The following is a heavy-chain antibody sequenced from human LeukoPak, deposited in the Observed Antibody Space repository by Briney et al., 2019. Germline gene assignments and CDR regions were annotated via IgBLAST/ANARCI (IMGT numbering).Heavy chain of an antibody. CDR3: ARLPYSSGWYVY. CDR1: GGSINSYF. V-gene: IGHV4-59*01. D-gene: IGHD6-19*01. J-gene: IGHJ4*02. CDR2: IYYSGST. Sequence: PSETLSLTCSVSGGSINSYFWSWIRHPPGKGLEWIGYIYYSGSTNYNPSLESRVTISVDTSKNQFSLKLSSVTASDTAVYYCARLPYSSGWYVYWGQGILVTVSS.